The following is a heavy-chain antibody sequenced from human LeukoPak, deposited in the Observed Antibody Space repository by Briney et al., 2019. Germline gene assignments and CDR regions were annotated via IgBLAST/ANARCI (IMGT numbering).Heavy chain of an antibody. D-gene: IGHD3-16*02. CDR2: IYYSGST. CDR3: ARKPFISTNWFDP. Sequence: SETLSLTCTVSGGSISSSSYYWGWIRQPPGKGLEWIGGIYYSGSTYYNPSLKSRVTISVDTSKNQFSLKLSSVTAADTAVYYCARKPFISTNWFDPRGQGTLVTVSS. CDR1: GGSISSSSYY. V-gene: IGHV4-39*01. J-gene: IGHJ5*02.